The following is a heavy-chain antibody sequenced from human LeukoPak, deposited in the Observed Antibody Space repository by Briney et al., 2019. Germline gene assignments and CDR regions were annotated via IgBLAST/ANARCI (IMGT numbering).Heavy chain of an antibody. CDR2: IYSGGSK. CDR3: AREFSSSSVWYFDY. D-gene: IGHD6-6*01. Sequence: WXRXXXXXXXXXVXVIYSGGSKYYSESVKGRFTISRDNSKNTLYLQMNSLRAEDTAVYYCAREFSSSSVWYFDYWGQGTLVTVSS. J-gene: IGHJ4*02. V-gene: IGHV3-53*05.